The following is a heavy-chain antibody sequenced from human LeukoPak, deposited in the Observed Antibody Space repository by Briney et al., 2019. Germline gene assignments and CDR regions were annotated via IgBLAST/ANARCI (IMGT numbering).Heavy chain of an antibody. D-gene: IGHD2-15*01. CDR3: ARHCSGGSCYPSGTDY. V-gene: IGHV5-51*01. CDR1: GYSFTSYW. J-gene: IGHJ4*02. CDR2: IYPGDSDT. Sequence: GESLKISCKGSGYSFTSYWIGWVRQMPGKGLEWMGIIYPGDSDTRYSPSFQGQVTISADKSVSTAYLQWSSLKASDTAMYYCARHCSGGSCYPSGTDYWGQGTLVTVSS.